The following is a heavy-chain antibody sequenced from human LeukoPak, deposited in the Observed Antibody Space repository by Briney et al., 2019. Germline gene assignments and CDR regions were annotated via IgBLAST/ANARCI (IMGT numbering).Heavy chain of an antibody. D-gene: IGHD5-18*01. CDR2: IYTSGST. J-gene: IGHJ4*02. CDR3: ARGGNVDTAMVRFDY. V-gene: IGHV4-4*07. Sequence: PSETLSLTCTVSGGSISSYYWSWIRQPAGKGLEWIGRIYTSGSTNYNPSLKSRVTISVDTSKNQFSLKLSSVTAADTAVYYCARGGNVDTAMVRFDYWGQGTLVTVSS. CDR1: GGSISSYY.